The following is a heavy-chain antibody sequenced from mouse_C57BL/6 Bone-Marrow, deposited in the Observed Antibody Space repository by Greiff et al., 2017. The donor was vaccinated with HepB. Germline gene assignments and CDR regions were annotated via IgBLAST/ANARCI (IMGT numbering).Heavy chain of an antibody. CDR2: ISDGGSYT. Sequence: EVKLMESGGGLVKPGGSLKLSCAASGFTFSSYAMSWVRQTPEKRLEWVATISDGGSYTYYPDNVKGRFTISRDNAKNNLYLQVIHLKSEDTAMYYCERAPANTTVVAKGDYAMDYWGQGTSVTVSS. V-gene: IGHV5-4*03. CDR1: GFTFSSYA. CDR3: ERAPANTTVVAKGDYAMDY. J-gene: IGHJ4*01. D-gene: IGHD1-1*01.